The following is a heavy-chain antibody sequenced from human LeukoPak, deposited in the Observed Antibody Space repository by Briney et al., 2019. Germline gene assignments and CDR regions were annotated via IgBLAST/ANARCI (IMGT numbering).Heavy chain of an antibody. V-gene: IGHV1-8*01. CDR3: ARGRVADIAFDM. D-gene: IGHD2-15*01. J-gene: IGHJ3*02. Sequence: ASVKVSCKASGYTFTSYDINWVRQATGQGLEWMGWMNPNSGKTAYAEKFQGRVTFTRNTSIRTAYMEVSGLRSEDTAVYYCARGRVADIAFDMWGQGTMVTVSS. CDR1: GYTFTSYD. CDR2: MNPNSGKT.